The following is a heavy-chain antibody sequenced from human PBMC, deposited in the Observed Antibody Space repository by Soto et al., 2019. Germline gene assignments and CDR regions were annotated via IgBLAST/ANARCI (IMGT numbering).Heavy chain of an antibody. J-gene: IGHJ4*02. CDR1: GGSISSSNW. D-gene: IGHD3-22*01. CDR2: IYHSGST. CDR3: ARGYYYDSSGYSPFDY. Sequence: SETLSLTCAVSGGSISSSNWWSWVRQPPGKGLEWIGEIYHSGSTNYNPSLKSRVTISVDKSKNQFSLKLSSVTAADTAVYYCARGYYYDSSGYSPFDYWGQGTLVTVSS. V-gene: IGHV4-4*02.